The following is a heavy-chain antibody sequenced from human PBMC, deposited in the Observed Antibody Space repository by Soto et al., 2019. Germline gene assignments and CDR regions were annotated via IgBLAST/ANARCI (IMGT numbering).Heavy chain of an antibody. Sequence: QVQLVLSGAEVKKPGSSVKVSCKASGGTFSSYAISWVRQAPGQGLEWMGGIIPIFGTANYAQKFQGRVTITADESTSTAYMELSSLRSEDTAVYYCARVGLAVAGTAGEFDYWGQGTLVTVSS. J-gene: IGHJ4*02. CDR3: ARVGLAVAGTAGEFDY. D-gene: IGHD6-19*01. CDR2: IIPIFGTA. CDR1: GGTFSSYA. V-gene: IGHV1-69*01.